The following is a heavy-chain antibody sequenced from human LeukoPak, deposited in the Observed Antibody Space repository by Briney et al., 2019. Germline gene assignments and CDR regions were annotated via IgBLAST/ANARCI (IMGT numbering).Heavy chain of an antibody. CDR3: GRDFGLIGTKRSFDI. Sequence: PGGSRRPSCAASGFPSIDSSMGWIPTAPGRGGGWVSYISGSGSTIYYADSVKGRFTISRDNAKNSLYLEMNSLRAEDTAVYYCGRDFGLIGTKRSFDIWGQGTMVTVSS. CDR2: ISGSGSTI. CDR1: GFPSIDSS. J-gene: IGHJ3*02. D-gene: IGHD1-7*01. V-gene: IGHV3-11*01.